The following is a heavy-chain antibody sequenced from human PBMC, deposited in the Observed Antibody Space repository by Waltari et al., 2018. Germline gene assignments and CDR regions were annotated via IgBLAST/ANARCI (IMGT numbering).Heavy chain of an antibody. D-gene: IGHD3-3*01. CDR1: GYTFTDYY. V-gene: IGHV1-69-2*01. J-gene: IGHJ4*02. Sequence: EVQLVQSGSEVKKPGDTVKISCKVSGYTFTDYYMHWVQQAPRKGLEWMGLVDPEDGETRYAEKFQGRVTITADTSTDTAYMELSSLRSEDTAVYYCATGAVRWSGYYANYWGQGTLVTVSS. CDR3: ATGAVRWSGYYANY. CDR2: VDPEDGET.